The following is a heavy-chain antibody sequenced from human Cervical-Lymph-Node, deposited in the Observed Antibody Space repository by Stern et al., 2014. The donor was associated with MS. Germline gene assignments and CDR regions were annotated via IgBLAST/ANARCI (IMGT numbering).Heavy chain of an antibody. CDR3: ARLSKGP. J-gene: IGHJ4*02. V-gene: IGHV4-61*02. CDR2: IYTSGIT. CDR1: GGSISSGSYY. Sequence: QVQLQESGPGLVKPSQTLSLTCTVSGGSISSGSYYWSWIRQPAGKGLEWIGRIYTSGITNYNPSLKSRVTISVDTSKNQFSLKLSLVTAADTAVYYCARLSKGPWGQGTLVTVSS.